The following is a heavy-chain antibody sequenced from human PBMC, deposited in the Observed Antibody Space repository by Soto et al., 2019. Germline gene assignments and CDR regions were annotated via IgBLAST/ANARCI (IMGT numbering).Heavy chain of an antibody. D-gene: IGHD3-3*01. Sequence: PSETLSLTCTVSGGSISSGTSYWSWIRQRPGKGLEWIGYIFYSGSFYYTPSLRGRVMILADTSKNQFTLRLSSVTAADTAVYYCARAPEPLLIFEVAQPYFFDFSGQGALVTVSS. CDR1: GGSISSGTSY. V-gene: IGHV4-31*03. CDR3: ARAPEPLLIFEVAQPYFFDF. CDR2: IFYSGSF. J-gene: IGHJ4*02.